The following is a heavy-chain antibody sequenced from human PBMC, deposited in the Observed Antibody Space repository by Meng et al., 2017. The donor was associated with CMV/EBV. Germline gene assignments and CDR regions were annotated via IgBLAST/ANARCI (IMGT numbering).Heavy chain of an antibody. CDR3: AREGDGYDKAPY. D-gene: IGHD5-24*01. J-gene: IGHJ4*02. V-gene: IGHV3-66*01. CDR2: IYSGGST. Sequence: VQLVGSGGGLVRPGGSLRLSVAASGFTVSSNYMSWFRQAPGKGLEWVSVIYSGGSTYYADSVKGRFTISRDNSKNTLYLQMNSLRAEDTAVYYCAREGDGYDKAPYWGQGTLVTVSS. CDR1: GFTVSSNY.